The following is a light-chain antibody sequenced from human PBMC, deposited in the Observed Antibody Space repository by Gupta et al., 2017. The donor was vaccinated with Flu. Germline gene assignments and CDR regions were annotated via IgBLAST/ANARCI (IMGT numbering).Light chain of an antibody. V-gene: IGLV6-57*03. J-gene: IGLJ3*02. CDR2: EDN. CDR1: SGSIASNY. CDR3: QSYDSSNWV. Sequence: FMLTQPHSVSESPGKTVTISCTRSSGSIASNYVQWYQQRPGSVPTTVIYEDNQRPSGVPDRFSGSIASSSTSASLTVSGLKTEDEADYYCQSYDSSNWVFGGGTKLTVL.